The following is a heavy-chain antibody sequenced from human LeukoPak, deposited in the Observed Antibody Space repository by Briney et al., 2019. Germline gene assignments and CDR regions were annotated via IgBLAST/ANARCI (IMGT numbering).Heavy chain of an antibody. CDR1: GDSVSSNSAA. CDR3: ARSNPRYCSSTSCLRGAFDY. V-gene: IGHV6-1*01. J-gene: IGHJ4*02. Sequence: SQTLSLTCAISGDSVSSNSAAWNWIRQSPSRGLEWLGRTYYRSKWYNDYAVSVKSRISINPDTSKNQFSLQLNSVTPEDTAMYYCARSNPRYCSSTSCLRGAFDYWGQGTLVTVSS. D-gene: IGHD2-2*01. CDR2: TYYRSKWYN.